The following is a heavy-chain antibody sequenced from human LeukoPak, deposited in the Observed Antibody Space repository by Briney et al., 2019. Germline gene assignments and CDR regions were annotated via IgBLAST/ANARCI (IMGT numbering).Heavy chain of an antibody. V-gene: IGHV3-23*01. CDR3: AKDSMVRGVYVYYFDY. CDR2: ISGSGGST. D-gene: IGHD3-10*01. J-gene: IGHJ4*02. Sequence: PGGSLRLSCAASGFTFSSYAMNWVRQAPGKGLEWVSAISGSGGSTYYADSVKGRFTISRDNSKDTLYLQMNSLRAEDTAVYYCAKDSMVRGVYVYYFDYWGQGTLVTVSS. CDR1: GFTFSSYA.